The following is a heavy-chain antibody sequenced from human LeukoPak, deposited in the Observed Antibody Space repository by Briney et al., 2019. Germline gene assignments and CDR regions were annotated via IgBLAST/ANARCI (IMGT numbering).Heavy chain of an antibody. CDR3: ARAKTTVPHFDY. CDR1: GGSTTSYH. J-gene: IGHJ4*02. Sequence: PSETLSLTCTVSGGSTTSYHWGWIRQPAGKGLEWIGRIYTSGSTNYNPSLKSRVTISVDTSKNQFSLKLSSVTAADTAVYYCARAKTTVPHFDYWGQGTLVTVSS. V-gene: IGHV4-4*07. D-gene: IGHD4-11*01. CDR2: IYTSGST.